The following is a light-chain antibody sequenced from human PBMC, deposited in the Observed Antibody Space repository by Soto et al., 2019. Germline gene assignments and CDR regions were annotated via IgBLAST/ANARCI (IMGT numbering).Light chain of an antibody. CDR1: QSVSSSY. Sequence: EIVLTQSPGTLSLSPEERATLSCRASQSVSSSYLAWYQQKPGQAPRLLIYGASSRATGIQDRFSGSGSGTDFTLTISRLEPEDFGVYYCQQYGRSPLITFGQGTRLESK. CDR3: QQYGRSPLIT. V-gene: IGKV3-20*01. CDR2: GAS. J-gene: IGKJ5*01.